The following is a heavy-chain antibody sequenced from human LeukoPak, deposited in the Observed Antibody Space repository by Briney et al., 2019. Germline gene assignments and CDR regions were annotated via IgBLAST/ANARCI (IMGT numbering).Heavy chain of an antibody. CDR2: INWRGGST. Sequence: GGSLRLSCAASRFTIYDYNMSRVPPGQGEGLVGGSDINWRGGSTGYTDSVRGSFTSSTDNTTNSLYLHMRRLRDADTRLYYNARARPTLTTTPSYYYMDVWGEGTTVTVSS. D-gene: IGHD1-26*01. V-gene: IGHV3-20*04. CDR1: RFTIYDYN. J-gene: IGHJ6*03. CDR3: ARARPTLTTTPSYYYMDV.